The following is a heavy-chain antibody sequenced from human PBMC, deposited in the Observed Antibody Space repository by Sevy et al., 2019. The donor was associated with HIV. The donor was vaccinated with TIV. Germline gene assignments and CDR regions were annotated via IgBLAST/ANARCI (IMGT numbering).Heavy chain of an antibody. Sequence: GGSPRLSCAASGFTFSSYSMNWVRQAPGKGLEWVSSISSSRSYIYYADSVKGRFTISRDNAKNSLYLQMNSLRAEDTAVYYCARDFFSVDESSIAAPNFDYWGQGTLVTVSS. J-gene: IGHJ4*02. V-gene: IGHV3-21*01. D-gene: IGHD6-6*01. CDR3: ARDFFSVDESSIAAPNFDY. CDR2: ISSSRSYI. CDR1: GFTFSSYS.